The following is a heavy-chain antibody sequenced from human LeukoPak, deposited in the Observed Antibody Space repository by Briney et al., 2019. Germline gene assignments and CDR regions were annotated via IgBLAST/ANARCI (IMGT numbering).Heavy chain of an antibody. D-gene: IGHD3-10*01. J-gene: IGHJ4*02. Sequence: GGSLRLSCAASGFTFSSYSMNWVRQAPGKGLEWVSSISSSSSYIYYADSVKGRFTISRDNAKNSLYLQMNSLRAEDTAVYYCARDRVVRGVIIRFDYWGQGTLVTVSS. CDR3: ARDRVVRGVIIRFDY. V-gene: IGHV3-21*01. CDR1: GFTFSSYS. CDR2: ISSSSSYI.